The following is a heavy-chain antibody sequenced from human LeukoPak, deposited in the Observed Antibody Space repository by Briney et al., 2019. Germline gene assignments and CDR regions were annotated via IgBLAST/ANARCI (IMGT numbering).Heavy chain of an antibody. D-gene: IGHD1-7*01. J-gene: IGHJ3*02. CDR1: GYTFTGYY. V-gene: IGHV1-2*02. Sequence: ASVKVSCKASGYTFTGYYMHWVRQAPGQGLEWMGWINPNSGGTNYAQKFQGRVTMTRDTSISTAYMEVSRLRSDDTAVYYCAREDWNYKVDAFDIWGQGTMVTVSS. CDR2: INPNSGGT. CDR3: AREDWNYKVDAFDI.